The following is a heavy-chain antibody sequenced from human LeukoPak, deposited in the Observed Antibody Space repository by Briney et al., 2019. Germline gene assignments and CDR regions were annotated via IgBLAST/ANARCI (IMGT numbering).Heavy chain of an antibody. D-gene: IGHD3-22*01. CDR3: AREGSFRSGYYSH. J-gene: IGHJ4*02. CDR2: IKQDGSEK. Sequence: PGGSLRLSCAASGFTFSSYWMNWVRQAPGKGLEWVANIKQDGSEKYYVGSVKGRFTISRDNAKNSLYLQMNSLRAEDTAVYYCAREGSFRSGYYSHWGQGILVTVSS. CDR1: GFTFSSYW. V-gene: IGHV3-7*03.